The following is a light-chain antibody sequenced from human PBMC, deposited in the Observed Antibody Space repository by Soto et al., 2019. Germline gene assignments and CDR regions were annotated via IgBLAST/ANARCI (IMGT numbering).Light chain of an antibody. V-gene: IGKV4-1*01. CDR2: RAS. CDR1: LSVLYSSNNENY. Sequence: LSQASLAVSLGERATSNCKSSLSVLYSSNNENYLAWYQQKPGQPPKLLIYRASTRESGVPDRFSGSGSGTDFTLTSFNLQADDVAVCYCQQYYPQIAFGQGTRLAIK. CDR3: QQYYPQIA. J-gene: IGKJ5*01.